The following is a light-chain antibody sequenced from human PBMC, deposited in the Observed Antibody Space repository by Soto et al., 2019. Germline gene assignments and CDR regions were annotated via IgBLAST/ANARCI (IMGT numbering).Light chain of an antibody. Sequence: QSALTQPPSASGSPGQSVTISCTGTSSDVGGCKFVSWYQQYPGKAPKLIIYEVSKRPSGVPDRFSGSKSGNTASLTVSGVRAEDEADYYRSSCACSNTPYVFGTGTKLTAL. V-gene: IGLV2-8*01. CDR3: SSCACSNTPYV. CDR1: SSDVGGCKF. CDR2: EVS. J-gene: IGLJ1*01.